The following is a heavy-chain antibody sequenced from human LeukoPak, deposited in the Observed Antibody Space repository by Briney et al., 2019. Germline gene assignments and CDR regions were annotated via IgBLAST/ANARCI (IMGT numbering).Heavy chain of an antibody. CDR1: GFTFSSYA. Sequence: PGGSLRLSCAASGFTFSSYAMSWVRQAPGKGLELVSAISGSGGSTYYADSVKGRFTISRDNSKHTLYLQMNSLRAEDTAVYYCAKVAAGPYGVDYWSQGTLVTVSS. CDR2: ISGSGGST. J-gene: IGHJ4*02. D-gene: IGHD6-13*01. CDR3: AKVAAGPYGVDY. V-gene: IGHV3-23*01.